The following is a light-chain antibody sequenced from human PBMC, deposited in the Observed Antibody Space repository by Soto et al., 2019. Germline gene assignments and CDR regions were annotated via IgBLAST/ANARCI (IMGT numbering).Light chain of an antibody. CDR2: GAS. CDR1: QSVNSN. V-gene: IGKV3-15*01. J-gene: IGKJ2*01. CDR3: QQYNNRAPDN. Sequence: EIVMTQSPATLSVSPGERATLSCRASQSVNSNLAWYQQKPGQAPRLLIYGASTRVAGIPARFSGSGSGTEFSPSISSLQSEDFAVYYCQQYNNRAPDNFGQGTKLEIK.